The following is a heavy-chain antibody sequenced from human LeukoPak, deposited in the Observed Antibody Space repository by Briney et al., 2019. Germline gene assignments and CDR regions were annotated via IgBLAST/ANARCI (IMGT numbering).Heavy chain of an antibody. CDR2: INPNSGGT. Sequence: ASVKVSCKASGYTFTGYYMHWVRQAPGQGLEWTGWINPNSGGTNYAQKFQGRVTMTRDTSISTAYMELSRLRSDDTAVYYCARDNYGSYNWFDPWGQGTLVTVSS. CDR3: ARDNYGSYNWFDP. D-gene: IGHD4-17*01. J-gene: IGHJ5*02. CDR1: GYTFTGYY. V-gene: IGHV1-2*02.